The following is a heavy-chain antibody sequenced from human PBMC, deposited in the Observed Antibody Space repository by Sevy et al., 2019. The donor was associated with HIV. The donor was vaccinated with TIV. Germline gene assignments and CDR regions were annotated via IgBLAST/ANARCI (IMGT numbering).Heavy chain of an antibody. CDR2: ISSSGNTI. CDR3: ALYSTSSGGFDY. J-gene: IGHJ4*02. CDR1: GFTFSDYY. Sequence: LSLTCAASGFTFSDYYMSWIRQAPGKGLEWVSYISSSGNTIYYADSVKGRFTISRDNAKNSLYLQMNSLRAEDTAVYYCALYSTSSGGFDYWGQGTLVTVSS. D-gene: IGHD6-6*01. V-gene: IGHV3-11*01.